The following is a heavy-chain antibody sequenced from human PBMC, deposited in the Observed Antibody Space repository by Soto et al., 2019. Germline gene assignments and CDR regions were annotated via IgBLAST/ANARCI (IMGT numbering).Heavy chain of an antibody. D-gene: IGHD3-16*01. V-gene: IGHV4-39*01. Sequence: SETLSLTCTVSGGSISSSSYYWGWIRQPPGKGLEWIGSIYYSGSTYYNPSLKSRVTISVDTSKNQFSLKLSSVTAADTAVYYCARRVGAWFDPWGQGTLVTVSS. CDR1: GGSISSSSYY. CDR3: ARRVGAWFDP. J-gene: IGHJ5*02. CDR2: IYYSGST.